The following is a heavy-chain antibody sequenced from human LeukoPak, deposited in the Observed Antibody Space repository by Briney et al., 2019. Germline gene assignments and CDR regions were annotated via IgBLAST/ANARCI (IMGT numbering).Heavy chain of an antibody. D-gene: IGHD2-8*01. Sequence: ASVKVSCKASGFTFTDYYLHWVRQAPGQGLEWVGSINPNSGDTNYAQRFQGRVTMTRDTSSSTAYMELSSLTSGETAVYYCARDGQAVLVDFDLWGQGTLVTVSS. V-gene: IGHV1-2*02. CDR2: INPNSGDT. CDR3: ARDGQAVLVDFDL. CDR1: GFTFTDYY. J-gene: IGHJ4*02.